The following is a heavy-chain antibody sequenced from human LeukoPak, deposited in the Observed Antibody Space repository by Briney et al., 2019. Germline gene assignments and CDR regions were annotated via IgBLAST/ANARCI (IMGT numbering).Heavy chain of an antibody. CDR3: ARVTGYMIEDYFDY. D-gene: IGHD3-22*01. Sequence: PSETLSLTCTVSGGSISSYYWSWIRQPPGKGLEYIGYIYYSGSTNYNPSLKSRVTISVDTSKNQFSLRLSSVTAADTAVYYCARVTGYMIEDYFDYWGQGTLVTVSS. J-gene: IGHJ4*02. CDR2: IYYSGST. CDR1: GGSISSYY. V-gene: IGHV4-59*01.